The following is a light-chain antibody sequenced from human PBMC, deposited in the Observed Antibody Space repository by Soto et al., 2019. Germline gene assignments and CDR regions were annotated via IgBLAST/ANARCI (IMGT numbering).Light chain of an antibody. CDR3: QQYDNLPLT. V-gene: IGKV3-20*01. CDR1: QSVSSSY. J-gene: IGKJ4*01. CDR2: GAS. Sequence: LLAQYPGTLSLSPGERATLSCRASQSVSSSYLAWYQQKPGQAPRLLIYGASTRVTGIPARFSGSGSGTEFTLTISSLQTEDIATYYCQQYDNLPLTFGGGTKVDIK.